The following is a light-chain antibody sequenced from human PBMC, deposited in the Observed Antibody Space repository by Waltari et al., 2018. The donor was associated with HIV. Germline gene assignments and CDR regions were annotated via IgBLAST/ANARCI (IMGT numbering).Light chain of an antibody. J-gene: IGKJ1*01. Sequence: DIQMTQSPSTLSASVGDRVTITCRASQNIYYWLAWYQQKPGQAPKLLISEASSLQSGVPSRFRGSGVGTEFSLTISSLQPDDFATYYCQQYRTFRTFGQGTEVAIK. CDR1: QNIYYW. CDR3: QQYRTFRT. V-gene: IGKV1-5*03. CDR2: EAS.